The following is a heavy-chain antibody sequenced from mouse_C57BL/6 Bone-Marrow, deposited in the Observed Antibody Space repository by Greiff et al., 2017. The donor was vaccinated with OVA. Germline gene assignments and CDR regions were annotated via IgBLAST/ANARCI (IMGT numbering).Heavy chain of an antibody. J-gene: IGHJ1*03. V-gene: IGHV8-6*01. CDR3: ARSYYDHWYFDV. CDR1: GFSLSTFGMG. D-gene: IGHD2-4*01. Sequence: QVTLKESGPGILQPSQTLSLTCSFSGFSLSTFGMGVSWIRQPSGKDLEWLAHIYLDVDKHYNPSLKSQLRISKDTSNNQVFLKSTTVDTVDTATYYCARSYYDHWYFDVWGTGTTVTVSS. CDR2: IYLDVDK.